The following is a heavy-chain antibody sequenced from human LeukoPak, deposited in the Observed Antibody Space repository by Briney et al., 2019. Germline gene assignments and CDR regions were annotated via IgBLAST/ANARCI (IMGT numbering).Heavy chain of an antibody. D-gene: IGHD3-22*01. CDR3: ARDHPTMIVRLDL. J-gene: IGHJ2*01. CDR2: ISYDGSNK. Sequence: PGGSPRLSCAASGFTFSSYAMHWVRQAPGKGLEWVAVISYDGSNKYYADSVKGRFTISRDNSKNTLYLQMNSLRAEDTAVYYCARDHPTMIVRLDLWGRGTLVTVSS. CDR1: GFTFSSYA. V-gene: IGHV3-30-3*01.